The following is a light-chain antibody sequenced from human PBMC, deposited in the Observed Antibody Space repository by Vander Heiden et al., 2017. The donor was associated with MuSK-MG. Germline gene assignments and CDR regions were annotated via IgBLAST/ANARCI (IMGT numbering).Light chain of an antibody. CDR3: QQRSKWPRT. CDR2: DVS. CDR1: QGVSSY. J-gene: IGKJ4*01. V-gene: IGKV3-11*01. Sequence: ELVLTQSPATLSLSPGERATLSCSASQGVSSYLAWYQQKPGQAPILLIYDVSSRATGIPDRFSGSGSGTDFTLTISSLEPEDFGVYYCQQRSKWPRTFGEGTKVEIK.